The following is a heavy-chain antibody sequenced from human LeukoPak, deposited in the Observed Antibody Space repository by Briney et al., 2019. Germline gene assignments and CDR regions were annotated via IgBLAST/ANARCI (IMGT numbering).Heavy chain of an antibody. V-gene: IGHV3-64*01. CDR2: ISSNGSST. Sequence: GGSLRLSCAASGFTFSSYAMHWVRQAPGKGLEYVSAISSNGSSTYYANSVKGRFTISRDNSKNTLYLQMGSLRAEDMAVYYCAREGGNWNYEGYYFDYWGQGTLVTVSS. CDR3: AREGGNWNYEGYYFDY. D-gene: IGHD1-7*01. J-gene: IGHJ4*02. CDR1: GFTFSSYA.